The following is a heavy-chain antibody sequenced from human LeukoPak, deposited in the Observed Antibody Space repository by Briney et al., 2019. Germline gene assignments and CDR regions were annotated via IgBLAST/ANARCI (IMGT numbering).Heavy chain of an antibody. V-gene: IGHV3-21*01. Sequence: PGGSLRLSCAASGFILSNYNMNWVRRAPGKGLEWVSSISGNSNDMNYADSVKGRFTISRDNTRNSLCLQMNSLRAEDTAIYYRVRIPNGANFPNWFDPWGQGTLVTVSS. CDR1: GFILSNYN. CDR3: VRIPNGANFPNWFDP. D-gene: IGHD4/OR15-4a*01. CDR2: ISGNSNDM. J-gene: IGHJ5*02.